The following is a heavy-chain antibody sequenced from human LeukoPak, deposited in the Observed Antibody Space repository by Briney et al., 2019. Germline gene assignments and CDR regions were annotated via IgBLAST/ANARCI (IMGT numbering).Heavy chain of an antibody. V-gene: IGHV3-53*01. Sequence: GGSLRLSRVASGFSVRSNYMNWVRQAPGKRPEWVAIIYDTDSTYYTDSVKGRFTISRDNSKNTVYLQMNSLRVEDTAVYYCARSRAFDYWGQGTLVTVSS. CDR1: GFSVRSNY. CDR2: IYDTDST. CDR3: ARSRAFDY. J-gene: IGHJ4*02.